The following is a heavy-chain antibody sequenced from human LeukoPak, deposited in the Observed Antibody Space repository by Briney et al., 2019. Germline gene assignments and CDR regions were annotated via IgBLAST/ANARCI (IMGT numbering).Heavy chain of an antibody. J-gene: IGHJ4*02. CDR3: AKDRPNYYESNGHYYRRDGDY. V-gene: IGHV3-7*03. Sequence: GGSLRLSCVASGFSFSAYWMSWVRQAPGKGLEWVANIKQGGGEKYYVDSVKGRFTISRDNSNYALYLQMNSLRAEDAAVYYCAKDRPNYYESNGHYYRRDGDYWGQGTLVTVS. CDR2: IKQGGGEK. D-gene: IGHD3-22*01. CDR1: GFSFSAYW.